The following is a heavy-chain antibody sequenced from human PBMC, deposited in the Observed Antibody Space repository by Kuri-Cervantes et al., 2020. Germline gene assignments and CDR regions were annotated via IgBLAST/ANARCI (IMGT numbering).Heavy chain of an antibody. V-gene: IGHV3-30-3*01. CDR3: ARDLLVLRYFDWLFNDAFDI. D-gene: IGHD3-9*01. Sequence: GESLKISCAASGFTFSSYAMHWVRQAPGKGLEWVAVISYDGSNKYYADSVKGRFTISRDNSKNTLYLQMNSLRAGDTAVYYCARDLLVLRYFDWLFNDAFDIWGQGTMVTVSS. J-gene: IGHJ3*02. CDR1: GFTFSSYA. CDR2: ISYDGSNK.